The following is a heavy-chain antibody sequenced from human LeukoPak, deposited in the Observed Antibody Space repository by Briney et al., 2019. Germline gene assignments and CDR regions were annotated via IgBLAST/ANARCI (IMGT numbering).Heavy chain of an antibody. D-gene: IGHD1-14*01. CDR3: ASPGITTTEGDY. J-gene: IGHJ4*02. CDR1: GFTFSDYY. V-gene: IGHV3-11*01. Sequence: GGSLRLSCAASGFTFSDYYMSWIRQAPGKGLEWVSYISSGGTTIYYADSVKGRFTISRDNAKNSLYLQMNSLRAVDTAVYYCASPGITTTEGDYWGQGILVTVSS. CDR2: ISSGGTTI.